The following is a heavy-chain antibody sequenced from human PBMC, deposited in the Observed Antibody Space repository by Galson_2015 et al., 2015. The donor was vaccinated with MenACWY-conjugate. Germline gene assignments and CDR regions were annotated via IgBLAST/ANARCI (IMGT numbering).Heavy chain of an antibody. CDR3: ARVRGGSHNWVDP. CDR2: KWYN. J-gene: IGHJ5*02. V-gene: IGHV6-1*01. D-gene: IGHD2-15*01. Sequence: KWYNDYAVSVKSRITINPDTSKNQFSLHLNSVTPEDTAVYYCARVRGGSHNWVDPWGQGTLVTVSS.